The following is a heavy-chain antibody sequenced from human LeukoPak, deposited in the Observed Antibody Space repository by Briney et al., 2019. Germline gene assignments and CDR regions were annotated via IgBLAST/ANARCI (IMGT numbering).Heavy chain of an antibody. CDR2: IKSKTNGGTT. CDR1: GFTFSDTW. J-gene: IGHJ4*02. V-gene: IGHV3-15*01. Sequence: GGSLRLSCAASGFTFSDTWMTWVRQAPGKGLEWVGRIKSKTNGGTTDYAAPVKGRFTISRDDSKNTLYLQMNSLKTEDTAVYYCTTETSPFGWLQSYYFDHWGQGTLVTVSS. CDR3: TTETSPFGWLQSYYFDH. D-gene: IGHD5-24*01.